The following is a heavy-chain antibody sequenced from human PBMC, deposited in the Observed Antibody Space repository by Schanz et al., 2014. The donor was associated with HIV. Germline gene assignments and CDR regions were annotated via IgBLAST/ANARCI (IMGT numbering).Heavy chain of an antibody. J-gene: IGHJ6*02. Sequence: QVPLVQSGAEVKKPGASVKVSCKVSGYRLSELSMHWVRQAPGKGLEWMGGFDPEDGETIYAQKFQGRVTLTRDTTATTVYMELSSLKSDDTAMYYCARTHYSVVSSRAMDVWGQGTTVIVSS. CDR1: GYRLSELS. CDR3: ARTHYSVVSSRAMDV. V-gene: IGHV1-24*01. D-gene: IGHD2-15*01. CDR2: FDPEDGET.